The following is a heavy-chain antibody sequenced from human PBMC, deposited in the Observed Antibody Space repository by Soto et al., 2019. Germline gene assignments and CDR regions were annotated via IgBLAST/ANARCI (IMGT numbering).Heavy chain of an antibody. CDR1: GFTFSSYS. CDR2: ISRDGTST. V-gene: IGHV3-74*01. D-gene: IGHD2-2*01. J-gene: IGHJ4*01. Sequence: GGSLRLSCAASGFTFSSYSMNWVRQAPGKGLEWVSRISRDGTSTNYADSVKGRFTISRDNAKNTLYLQMNSLRAEDTAIYYCAKDSHWAIISPTHDYWGHGTLVTVSS. CDR3: AKDSHWAIISPTHDY.